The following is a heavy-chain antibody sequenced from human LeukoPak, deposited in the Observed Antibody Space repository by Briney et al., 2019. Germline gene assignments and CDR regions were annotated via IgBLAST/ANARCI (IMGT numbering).Heavy chain of an antibody. CDR3: AKAPPVGYWYFDL. V-gene: IGHV3-7*01. Sequence: GGSLRLSCAASGFTFSSYWMSWVRQAPGKGLEWVANIKQDGSEKYYVDSVKGRFTISRDNAKNSLYLQMNSLRAEDTAVYYCAKAPPVGYWYFDLWGRGTLVTVSS. D-gene: IGHD1-26*01. CDR2: IKQDGSEK. CDR1: GFTFSSYW. J-gene: IGHJ2*01.